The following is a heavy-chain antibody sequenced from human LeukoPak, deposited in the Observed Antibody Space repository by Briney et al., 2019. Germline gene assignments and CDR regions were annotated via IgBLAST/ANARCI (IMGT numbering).Heavy chain of an antibody. V-gene: IGHV4-59*11. CDR3: AREPSDSSSWYGWFDP. Sequence: PSETLSLTCTVSGGSISSHYWSWIRQPPGKGLEWIGYIYYSGSTNYNPSLKSRVTISVDTSKNQFSLKLSSVTAADTAVYYCAREPSDSSSWYGWFDPWGQGTLVTVSS. CDR1: GGSISSHY. CDR2: IYYSGST. D-gene: IGHD6-13*01. J-gene: IGHJ5*02.